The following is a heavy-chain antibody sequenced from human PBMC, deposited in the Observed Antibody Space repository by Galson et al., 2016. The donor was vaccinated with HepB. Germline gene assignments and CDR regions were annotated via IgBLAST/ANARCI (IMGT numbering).Heavy chain of an antibody. CDR2: ISTNSSPI. CDR1: GFTFSSYS. D-gene: IGHD1-7*01. CDR3: ARIIKTGTTSHFDY. V-gene: IGHV3-21*05. J-gene: IGHJ4*02. Sequence: SLRLSCAAPGFTFSSYSMAWVRQAPGKGLESVAYISTNSSPISYRDPVKGRFTISRDNTKNSLYLQLNSLRAEDTAVYYCARIIKTGTTSHFDYWGQGTLVTVSS.